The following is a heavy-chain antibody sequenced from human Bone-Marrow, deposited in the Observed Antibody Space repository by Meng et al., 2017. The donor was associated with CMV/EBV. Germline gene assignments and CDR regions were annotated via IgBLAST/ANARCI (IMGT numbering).Heavy chain of an antibody. Sequence: SGPTLVKPTQTLTLTFTFSGFSPSTTGMCVSWVRQPPGKALEWLALIDWDDDKYYSTSLKTRLTISKDTSKNQVVLTMTNMDPEDTATYYCAHRREYCSSTSCYPTCFDYWGQGTLVTVSS. CDR1: GFSPSTTGMC. D-gene: IGHD2-2*01. J-gene: IGHJ4*02. CDR2: IDWDDDK. V-gene: IGHV2-70*12. CDR3: AHRREYCSSTSCYPTCFDY.